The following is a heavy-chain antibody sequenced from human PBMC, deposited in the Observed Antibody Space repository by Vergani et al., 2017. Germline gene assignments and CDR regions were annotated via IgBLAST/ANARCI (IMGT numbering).Heavy chain of an antibody. CDR3: ARDXVIHSHYYYYYMDV. V-gene: IGHV4-61*02. CDR2: IYTSGST. Sequence: QVQLQESGPGLVKPSQTLPLTCTVSGGSISSGSYYWSWIRQPAGKGLEWSGRIYTSGSTNYNPSLESRVTMSVDTSKNQFSLKLSSVTAADPAVYYCARDXVIHSHYYYYYMDVWGKGTTVTVSS. J-gene: IGHJ6*03. CDR1: GGSISSGSYY. D-gene: IGHD2-15*01.